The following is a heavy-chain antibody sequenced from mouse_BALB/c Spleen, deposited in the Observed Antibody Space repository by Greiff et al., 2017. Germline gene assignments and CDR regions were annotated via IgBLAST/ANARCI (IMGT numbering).Heavy chain of an antibody. Sequence: VQLQQPGAELVKPGASVKLSCKASGYTFTSYWMHWVKQRPGQGLEWIGEINPSNGRTNYNEKFKSKATLTVDKSSSTAYMQLSSLTSEDSAVYYCATFYYYGSSYNYWGQGTTLTVSS. CDR2: INPSNGRT. V-gene: IGHV1S81*02. CDR3: ATFYYYGSSYNY. CDR1: GYTFTSYW. J-gene: IGHJ2*01. D-gene: IGHD1-1*01.